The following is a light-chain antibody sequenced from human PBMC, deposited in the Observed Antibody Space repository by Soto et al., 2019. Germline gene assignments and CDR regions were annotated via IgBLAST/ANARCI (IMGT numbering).Light chain of an antibody. Sequence: DIQMTQSPSTLSASVGDRVTITCRASQTIHSFLAWHQQKAGKAPKLLIYDASNLESGVPSRFSGSGSGTEFTLTVSSLQPDDFATFYCQQFHSFPWTFGQGTKVEI. J-gene: IGKJ1*01. V-gene: IGKV1-5*01. CDR1: QTIHSF. CDR3: QQFHSFPWT. CDR2: DAS.